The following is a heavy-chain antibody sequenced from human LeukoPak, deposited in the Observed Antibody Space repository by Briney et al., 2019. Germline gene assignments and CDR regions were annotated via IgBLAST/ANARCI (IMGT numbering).Heavy chain of an antibody. CDR1: GFTFSSYP. CDR3: ARDSGLDF. D-gene: IGHD3-10*01. CDR2: ISGNGHNT. J-gene: IGHJ4*02. V-gene: IGHV3-64*01. Sequence: GGSLRLSCAASGFTFSSYPMHWVRQAPGKGLEYVSAISGNGHNTYYTKSVRGRFTISRDNSKNTLFLQMGSLRAEDMAVYYCARDSGLDFWGQGTLVTVSS.